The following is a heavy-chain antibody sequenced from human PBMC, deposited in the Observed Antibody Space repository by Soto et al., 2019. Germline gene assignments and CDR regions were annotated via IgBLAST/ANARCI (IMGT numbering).Heavy chain of an antibody. CDR1: GYSFTSYW. Sequence: GESLKISCKGSGYSFTSYWIGWVRQMPGKGLEWMGIIYPGDSDTRYSPSFQGQVTISADKSISTAYLQWSSLKASDTAMYYCARHAPGAFPVGATIRVVDYWGQGTLVTVSS. J-gene: IGHJ4*02. D-gene: IGHD1-26*01. CDR3: ARHAPGAFPVGATIRVVDY. CDR2: IYPGDSDT. V-gene: IGHV5-51*01.